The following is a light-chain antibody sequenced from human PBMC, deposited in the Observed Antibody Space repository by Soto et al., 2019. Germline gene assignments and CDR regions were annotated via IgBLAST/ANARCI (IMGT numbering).Light chain of an antibody. CDR1: QGISSY. J-gene: IGKJ5*01. CDR2: AAS. V-gene: IGKV1-9*01. CDR3: QQLNSYPLT. Sequence: DIQLTQSPSFLSASVGDRVTITCRASQGISSYLAWYQQKPGKAPKLLIYAASTLQTGVPPRFSGSESGTEFTLTISSLQPEDFATYYCQQLNSYPLTFGQGTRLEIK.